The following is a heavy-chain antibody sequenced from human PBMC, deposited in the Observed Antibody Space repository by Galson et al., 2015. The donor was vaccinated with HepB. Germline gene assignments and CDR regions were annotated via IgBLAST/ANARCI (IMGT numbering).Heavy chain of an antibody. J-gene: IGHJ4*02. V-gene: IGHV3-23*01. D-gene: IGHD2-2*03. CDR1: GFTFSSYA. Sequence: SLRLSCAASGFTFSSYAMSWVRQAPGKGLEWVSAISGSGGSTYYADSVKGRSTISRDNSKNTLYLQMNSLRAEDTAVYYCAKDLVDIVVVPAAPFDYWGQGTLVTVSS. CDR2: ISGSGGST. CDR3: AKDLVDIVVVPAAPFDY.